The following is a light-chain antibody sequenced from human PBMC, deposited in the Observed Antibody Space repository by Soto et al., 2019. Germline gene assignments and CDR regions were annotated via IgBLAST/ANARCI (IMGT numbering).Light chain of an antibody. J-gene: IGKJ3*01. Sequence: EIVLTQSPGTVSMSPGERATLSCRASQSVSNSYLAWYQQKPGQAPRLLIYGASSRAAGVPDRFSGGGSGTDFTLTISRLDPEDFAVYYCQQYTTSPETFGPGTKVDI. V-gene: IGKV3-20*01. CDR2: GAS. CDR3: QQYTTSPET. CDR1: QSVSNSY.